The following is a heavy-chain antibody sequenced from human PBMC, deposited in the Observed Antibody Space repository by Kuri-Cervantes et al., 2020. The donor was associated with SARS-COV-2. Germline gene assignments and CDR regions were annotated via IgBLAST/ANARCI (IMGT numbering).Heavy chain of an antibody. D-gene: IGHD6-13*01. CDR2: IYYSGRT. V-gene: IGHV4-38-2*02. J-gene: IGHJ5*02. Sequence: GSLRLSCTVSGYSISSGYYWGWIRQPPGKGLEWIGSIYYSGRTYYNPSLKSRVTISVDTSKNQFSLKLSPVTAADTAVYYCAPRGRYSSSPNWFDPWGQGTLVTVSS. CDR1: GYSISSGYY. CDR3: APRGRYSSSPNWFDP.